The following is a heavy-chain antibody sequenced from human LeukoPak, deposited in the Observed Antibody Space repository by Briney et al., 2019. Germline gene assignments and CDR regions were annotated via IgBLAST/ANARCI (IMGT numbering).Heavy chain of an antibody. Sequence: GGSLRLSCAASGFTFSSNWMSWVRQAPGKGLEWVANIRQDGSDKYYMDSVKGRFTISRDNAKNSLSLQMNSLRVEDTAVYYCARDRDCGDGGCYPHFDYWGQGVRVTVSS. CDR1: GFTFSSNW. V-gene: IGHV3-7*01. D-gene: IGHD2-15*01. CDR3: ARDRDCGDGGCYPHFDY. CDR2: IRQDGSDK. J-gene: IGHJ4*02.